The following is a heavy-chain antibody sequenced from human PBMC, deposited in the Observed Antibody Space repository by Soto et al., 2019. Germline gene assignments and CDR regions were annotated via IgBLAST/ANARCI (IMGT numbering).Heavy chain of an antibody. J-gene: IGHJ4*02. CDR3: AREGKYCSGGSCYPEIDY. D-gene: IGHD2-15*01. Sequence: RLSCAASGFTFSSYSMNWVRQAPGKGLEWVSSISSSSSYIYYADSVKGRFTISRDNAKNSLYLQMNSLRAEDTAVYYCAREGKYCSGGSCYPEIDYWGQATLVIVSS. CDR2: ISSSSSYI. CDR1: GFTFSSYS. V-gene: IGHV3-21*01.